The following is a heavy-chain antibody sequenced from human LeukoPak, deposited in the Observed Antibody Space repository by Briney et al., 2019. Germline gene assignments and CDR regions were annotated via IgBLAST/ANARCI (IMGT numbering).Heavy chain of an antibody. V-gene: IGHV3-9*01. CDR3: AKDSSGSGWYYFDY. Sequence: GGSLRLSCAASGFTFDDYAMHWVRQAPGKGLEWVSGISWNSGSIGYADSVKGRFTISRDNAKNSLYLQMNSPRAEDTALYYCAKDSSGSGWYYFDYWGQGTLVTVSS. CDR1: GFTFDDYA. J-gene: IGHJ4*02. D-gene: IGHD6-19*01. CDR2: ISWNSGSI.